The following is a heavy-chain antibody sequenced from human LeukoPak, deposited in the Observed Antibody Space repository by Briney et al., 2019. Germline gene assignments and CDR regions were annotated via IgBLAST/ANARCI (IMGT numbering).Heavy chain of an antibody. D-gene: IGHD1-1*01. CDR2: TRFDGGIK. Sequence: PGGSLRLSCAVSGFIFSDYGFHWVRQAPGKGLEWVAVTRFDGGIKQYADSVKGRFTISRDDSKNTLYLQMNFLKSEDTAVYYCARRGGTRQYYFDYWGQGTLVTVSS. CDR3: ARRGGTRQYYFDY. J-gene: IGHJ4*02. CDR1: GFIFSDYG. V-gene: IGHV3-33*01.